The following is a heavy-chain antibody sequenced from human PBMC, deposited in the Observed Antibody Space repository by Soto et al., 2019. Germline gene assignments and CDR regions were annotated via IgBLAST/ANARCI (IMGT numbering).Heavy chain of an antibody. CDR1: GFTFSDYY. D-gene: IGHD1-26*01. CDR2: ISSSSSYT. J-gene: IGHJ3*02. CDR3: ARDWAPLVGATTGAFDI. V-gene: IGHV3-11*06. Sequence: GGSLRLSCAASGFTFSDYYMSWIRQAPGKGLEWVSYISSSSSYTNYADSVKGRFTISRDNAKNSLYLQMNSLRAEDTAVYYCARDWAPLVGATTGAFDIWGQGTMVTVSS.